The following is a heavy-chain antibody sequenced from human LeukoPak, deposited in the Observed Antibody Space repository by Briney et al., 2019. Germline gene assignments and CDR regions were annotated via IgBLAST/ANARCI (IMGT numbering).Heavy chain of an antibody. CDR2: IYTSGST. V-gene: IGHV4-61*02. D-gene: IGHD3-22*01. CDR3: AGTYYYDSGGDHDAFDI. CDR1: GGSISSGSYY. Sequence: SETLSLTCTVSGGSISSGSYYWSWIRQPAGKGLEWIGRIYTSGSTNYNPSLKSRVTISVDTCNNQFSLKLSSVTGADTAVYYCAGTYYYDSGGDHDAFDIWGQGTMVTVSS. J-gene: IGHJ3*02.